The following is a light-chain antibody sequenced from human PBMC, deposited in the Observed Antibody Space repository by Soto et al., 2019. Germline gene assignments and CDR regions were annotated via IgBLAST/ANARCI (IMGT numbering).Light chain of an antibody. CDR3: QQHSHWPPWT. CDR1: QNVRTF. CDR2: GAS. J-gene: IGKJ1*01. Sequence: EVVLTQSPATLSLSAGERATLSCRASQNVRTFVDWYQQKPGEAPRLLIYGASNRDTGIPARFSGSGSGTDFTLTITSLQPEDVAVYYCQQHSHWPPWTFGQGTKVEIQ. V-gene: IGKV3-11*01.